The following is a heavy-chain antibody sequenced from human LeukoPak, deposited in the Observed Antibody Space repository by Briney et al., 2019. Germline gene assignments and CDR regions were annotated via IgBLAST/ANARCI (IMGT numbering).Heavy chain of an antibody. CDR1: GYTFTSYG. CDR2: ISAYNGNT. Sequence: ASVKVSCKASGYTFTSYGISWVRHAPGQGLEWMGWISAYNGNTNYAQKLQGRVTMTTDTSTSTAYMELRSLRSDDTAVYYCARDPSLRYFDWFNSGLDYWGQGTLVTVSS. CDR3: ARDPSLRYFDWFNSGLDY. D-gene: IGHD3-9*01. V-gene: IGHV1-18*04. J-gene: IGHJ4*02.